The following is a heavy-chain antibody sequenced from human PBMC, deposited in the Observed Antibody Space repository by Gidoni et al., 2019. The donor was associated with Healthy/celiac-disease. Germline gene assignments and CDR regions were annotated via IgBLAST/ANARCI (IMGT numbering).Heavy chain of an antibody. Sequence: EVQLVESGGGLVQPGGSLRLSCAASGFTFRSYAMHWVRQAPGKGLEYVSAISSNGGSTYYANSVKGRFTISRDNSKNTLYLQMGSLRAEDMAVYYCARGVTIFGVGGHYFDYWGQGTLVTVSS. CDR3: ARGVTIFGVGGHYFDY. J-gene: IGHJ4*02. D-gene: IGHD3-3*01. V-gene: IGHV3-64*01. CDR2: ISSNGGST. CDR1: GFTFRSYA.